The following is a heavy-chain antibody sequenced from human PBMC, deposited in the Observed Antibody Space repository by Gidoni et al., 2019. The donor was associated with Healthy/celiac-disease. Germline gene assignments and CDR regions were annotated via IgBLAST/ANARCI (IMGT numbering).Heavy chain of an antibody. D-gene: IGHD3-22*01. CDR3: ARGGGSYYYDSSGFYEYYYMDV. J-gene: IGHJ6*03. Sequence: QVHLVQSGAEVKKPGASVKFPCTASGYTFTSYGISWFRQTHGQGLEWMGWISAYNGNTNYAKKLQGRVTMTTDTYTSKDYMERRSLRSDDTAVYYGARGGGSYYYDSSGFYEYYYMDVWGKGTTVTVSS. CDR1: GYTFTSYG. CDR2: ISAYNGNT. V-gene: IGHV1-18*01.